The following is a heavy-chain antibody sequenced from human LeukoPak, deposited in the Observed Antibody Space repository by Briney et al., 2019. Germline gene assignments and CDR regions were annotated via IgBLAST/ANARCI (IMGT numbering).Heavy chain of an antibody. Sequence: GGSLRLSCAASGFTFSSYGMHWVRQAPGKGLEWVAIIKQDGSDKYYVDSVKGRFTISRDNAKNSLYLQMNSLRAEDTAVYYCARGAPYCSGGSCMYYFDYWGQGTLVTVSS. D-gene: IGHD2-15*01. CDR1: GFTFSSYG. J-gene: IGHJ4*02. CDR2: IKQDGSDK. V-gene: IGHV3-7*04. CDR3: ARGAPYCSGGSCMYYFDY.